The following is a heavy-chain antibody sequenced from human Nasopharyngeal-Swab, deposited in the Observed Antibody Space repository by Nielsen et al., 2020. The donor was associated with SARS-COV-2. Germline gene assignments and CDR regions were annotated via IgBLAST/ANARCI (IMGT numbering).Heavy chain of an antibody. Sequence: GESLKISCVASGFTFNDYPMNWVRQAPGKGLEWVSHIRGDTYTIRYADPVKGRFTISRDNAKPSLYLEMNSLRDEDTAMYYCVRDDQFGFDIWGQGTMVTVSS. CDR1: GFTFNDYP. V-gene: IGHV3-48*02. D-gene: IGHD3-16*01. CDR2: IRGDTYTI. J-gene: IGHJ3*02. CDR3: VRDDQFGFDI.